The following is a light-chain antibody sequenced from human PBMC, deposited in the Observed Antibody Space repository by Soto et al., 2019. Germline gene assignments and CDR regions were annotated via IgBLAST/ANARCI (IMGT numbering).Light chain of an antibody. CDR1: QSVSNNY. Sequence: EIVLTQSPGTLSFSPGERAALSCRASQSVSNNYLAWYQQKPGQAPRLLIYGASSRATGIPDRFSGSGSGTDFTLTISRLEPEDFAVYFCQHYGSSPPYTFGQGTKLEIK. V-gene: IGKV3-20*01. CDR3: QHYGSSPPYT. J-gene: IGKJ2*01. CDR2: GAS.